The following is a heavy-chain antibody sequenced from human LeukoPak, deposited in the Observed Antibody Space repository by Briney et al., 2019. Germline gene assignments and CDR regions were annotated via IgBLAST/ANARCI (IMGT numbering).Heavy chain of an antibody. V-gene: IGHV3-33*08. J-gene: IGHJ4*02. CDR2: IWYDGSNK. CDR1: GFTVSSNY. Sequence: GGSLRLSCAASGFTVSSNYMSWVRQAPGKGLEWVAVIWYDGSNKYYADSVKGRFTICRDNSKNSLFVQMNSLLAEETAVYYCERRRGYCGSPTCHWYYFDSWGQGRLVTVSS. CDR3: ERRRGYCGSPTCHWYYFDS. D-gene: IGHD2-2*01.